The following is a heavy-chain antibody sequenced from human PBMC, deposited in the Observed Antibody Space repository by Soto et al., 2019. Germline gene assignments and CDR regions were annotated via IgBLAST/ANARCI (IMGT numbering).Heavy chain of an antibody. CDR3: AKDPPTTGATFDY. CDR1: GFTFSSFA. CDR2: INKSGGST. V-gene: IGHV3-23*01. Sequence: LRLSCAASGFTFSSFAMSWVRQAPGKGLEWVSTINKSGGSTYYADSVKGRFTISRDNSKNMLFLQINGLRAEDTAVYYCAKDPPTTGATFDYWGRGTLVTVSS. J-gene: IGHJ4*02. D-gene: IGHD1-1*01.